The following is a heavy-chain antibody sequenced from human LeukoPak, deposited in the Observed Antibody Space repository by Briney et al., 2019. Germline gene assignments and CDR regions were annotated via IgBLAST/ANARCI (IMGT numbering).Heavy chain of an antibody. D-gene: IGHD5-24*01. CDR1: GYTFTGYY. J-gene: IGHJ4*02. CDR2: IIPNSGAT. Sequence: ASVKVPCKASGYTFTGYYMHWVRQAPGQGLEWMGWIIPNSGATNYAQKFQGRVTMTRDTSISTAYMELSRLRSDDTAVYYCARGLEMGEDYWGQGTLVTVSS. V-gene: IGHV1-2*02. CDR3: ARGLEMGEDY.